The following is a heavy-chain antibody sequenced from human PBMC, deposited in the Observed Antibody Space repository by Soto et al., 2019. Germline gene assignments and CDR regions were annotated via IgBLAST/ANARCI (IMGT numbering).Heavy chain of an antibody. D-gene: IGHD3-3*01. J-gene: IGHJ6*02. V-gene: IGHV1-69*06. CDR1: GGTFSSYA. CDR2: IIPIFGTA. CDR3: AREPRITIFGVVGYYYYGMDV. Sequence: QVQLVQSGAEVKKPGSSVKVSCKASGGTFSSYAISWVRQAPGQGLEWMGGIIPIFGTANYAQKFQGRVTITADKSTSTAYMELSSLRSEDTAVYYCAREPRITIFGVVGYYYYGMDVWGQGTTVTVSS.